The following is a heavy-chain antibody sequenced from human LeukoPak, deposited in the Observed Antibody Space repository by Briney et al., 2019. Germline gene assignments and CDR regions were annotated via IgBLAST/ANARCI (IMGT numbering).Heavy chain of an antibody. J-gene: IGHJ4*02. Sequence: GGSLRLSCAASGFTFSSYEMNWVRQAPGKGLEWVSVLHTAGNTNYADSVKGRFTITRDKSKNTLYLRVSRLRAEDTAVYYCARGWSSSSYFPFWGQGTLVTVSS. D-gene: IGHD6-6*01. CDR2: LHTAGNT. V-gene: IGHV3-66*01. CDR1: GFTFSSYE. CDR3: ARGWSSSSYFPF.